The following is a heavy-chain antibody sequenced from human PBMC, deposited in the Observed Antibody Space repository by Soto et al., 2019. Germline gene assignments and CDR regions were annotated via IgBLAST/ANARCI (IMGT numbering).Heavy chain of an antibody. V-gene: IGHV3-33*01. CDR2: IWYDGSNK. D-gene: IGHD3-10*01. J-gene: IGHJ3*02. Sequence: GGSLRLSCAASGFTFSSYGMHWVRQAPGKGLEWVAVIWYDGSNKYYADSVKGRFTISRDNSKNTLYLQMNSLRAEDTAVYYCAREVTMVRGVNSDAFDIWGQGTMVTVSS. CDR1: GFTFSSYG. CDR3: AREVTMVRGVNSDAFDI.